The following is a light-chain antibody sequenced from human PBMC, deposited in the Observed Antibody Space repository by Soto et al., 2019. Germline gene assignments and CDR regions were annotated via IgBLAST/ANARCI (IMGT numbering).Light chain of an antibody. CDR2: DVS. J-gene: IGLJ1*01. CDR3: CSYAGSYTLSV. Sequence: QSALTQPRSVSGSPGQSVTISCTGTSSDVGGYSYVSWFQQHPGKAPKLMINDVSKRPSGVPDRFSGSKTGNTASLTISGLQADDESDYYCCSYAGSYTLSVFGTGTNLTVL. CDR1: SSDVGGYSY. V-gene: IGLV2-11*01.